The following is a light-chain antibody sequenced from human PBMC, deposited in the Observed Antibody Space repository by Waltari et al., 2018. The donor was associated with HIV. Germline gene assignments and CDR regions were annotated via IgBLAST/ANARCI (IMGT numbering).Light chain of an antibody. CDR2: KNN. CDR3: AAWDDRLNLV. J-gene: IGLJ2*01. V-gene: IGLV1-47*01. CDR1: NSHIGSNS. Sequence: QSVLTQPPSASGTPGQRATISCFGSNSHIGSNSVYWYQQLSGMAPKLLIYKNNQRPSGVPDRFSGSKSGTSASLAISGLRSEDEADYYCAAWDDRLNLVFGGGTKLTVL.